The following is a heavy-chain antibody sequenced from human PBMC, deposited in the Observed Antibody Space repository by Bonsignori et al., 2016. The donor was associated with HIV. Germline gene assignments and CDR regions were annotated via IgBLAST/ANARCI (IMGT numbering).Heavy chain of an antibody. Sequence: GGSLRLSCIVSGFNVRKNYMSWVRLAPGKGLEWVAGIEGVDRGDDTRYADSVRDRFIISRDISKNTLHLQMNSLRDEDTALYLCARGSSDGWSRYYFDQWGRGTMVTVSS. CDR3: ARGSSDGWSRYYFDQ. CDR1: GFNVRKNY. V-gene: IGHV3-66*01. J-gene: IGHJ4*02. D-gene: IGHD6-25*01. CDR2: VDRGDDT.